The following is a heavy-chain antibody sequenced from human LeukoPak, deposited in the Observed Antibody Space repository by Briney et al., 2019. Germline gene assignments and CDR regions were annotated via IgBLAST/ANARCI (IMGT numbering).Heavy chain of an antibody. CDR3: ARDLVVPAAIRGRYYYYYMDV. CDR1: GGTFSSYA. D-gene: IGHD2-2*02. CDR2: IIPIFGTA. Sequence: SVKVSCKASGGTFSSYAISWVRQAPGQGLEWMGGIIPIFGTANYAQKFQGRVTITADESTSTAYMELSTLRSEDTAVYYCARDLVVPAAIRGRYYYYYMDVWGKGTTVTVSS. V-gene: IGHV1-69*13. J-gene: IGHJ6*03.